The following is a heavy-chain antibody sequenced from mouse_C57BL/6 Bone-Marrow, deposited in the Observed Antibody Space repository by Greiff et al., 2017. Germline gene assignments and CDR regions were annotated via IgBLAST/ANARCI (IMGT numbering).Heavy chain of an antibody. CDR3: ARMWDNCDAGFAY. D-gene: IGHD4-1*01. Sequence: QVQLQQPGAELVKPGASVKMSCKASGYTFTSYWITWVKQRPGQGLEWIGDIYPGSGSTNYNEKFKSKATLTVDTSSSTAYMQLSSLTSEDSAVYYCARMWDNCDAGFAYWGQGTLVTVSA. V-gene: IGHV1-55*01. CDR2: IYPGSGST. CDR1: GYTFTSYW. J-gene: IGHJ3*01.